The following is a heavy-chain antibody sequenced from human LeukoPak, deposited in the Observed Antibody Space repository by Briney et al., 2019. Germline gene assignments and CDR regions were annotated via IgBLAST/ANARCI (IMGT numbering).Heavy chain of an antibody. Sequence: PGGSLRLSCAASGFTFSSYGMHWVRQAPGKGLEWVAVIWYDGSNKYYADSVKGRFTTSRDNSKNTLYLQMNSLRAEDTAVYYCARFHYYDGSGYYYAYYFDYWGQGTLVTVSS. D-gene: IGHD3-22*01. CDR2: IWYDGSNK. CDR3: ARFHYYDGSGYYYAYYFDY. CDR1: GFTFSSYG. J-gene: IGHJ4*02. V-gene: IGHV3-33*01.